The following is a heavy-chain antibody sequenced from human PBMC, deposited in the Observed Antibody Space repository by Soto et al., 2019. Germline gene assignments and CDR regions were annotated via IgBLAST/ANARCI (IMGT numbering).Heavy chain of an antibody. V-gene: IGHV3-9*01. CDR2: IFWRGGGT. CDR1: GFTFDVYA. Sequence: EVQLVESGGGWVQPGRSLRLSCAASGFTFDVYAMHWVRQAPGKGLEWVSGIFWRGGGTGYADSVKGRFTISRDRAKNSLSLQMNSLTIEDTAVYYCGKDLSPGGLEAWGQGTLVTVSS. J-gene: IGHJ5*02. CDR3: GKDLSPGGLEA. D-gene: IGHD3-16*01.